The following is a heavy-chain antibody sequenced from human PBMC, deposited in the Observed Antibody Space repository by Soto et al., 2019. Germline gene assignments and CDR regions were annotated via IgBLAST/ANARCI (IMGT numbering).Heavy chain of an antibody. CDR3: AKAQGGYVYGGMDV. Sequence: PGGSLRLSCAASGFTFDDYAMHWVRQAPGKGLEWVSGISWNSGSIGYADSVKGRFTISRDNAKNSLYLQMNSLRAEDTALYYCAKAQGGYVYGGMDVWGQGTTVTVSS. D-gene: IGHD5-12*01. CDR1: GFTFDDYA. V-gene: IGHV3-9*01. J-gene: IGHJ6*02. CDR2: ISWNSGSI.